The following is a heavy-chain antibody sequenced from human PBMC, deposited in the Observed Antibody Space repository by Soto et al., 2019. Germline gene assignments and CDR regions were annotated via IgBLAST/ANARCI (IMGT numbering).Heavy chain of an antibody. J-gene: IGHJ5*02. Sequence: PVGCQRRSCAASVYTSSGCWLSWGRKPTGKGLERVADRNQDGSEKYDVDSVEGRFTISGDHGKDSLHLQMNSLRAKDTAIYYCARESSNPRGRFDP. CDR3: ARESSNPRGRFDP. CDR2: RNQDGSEK. CDR1: VYTSSGCW. V-gene: IGHV3-7*01. D-gene: IGHD4-4*01.